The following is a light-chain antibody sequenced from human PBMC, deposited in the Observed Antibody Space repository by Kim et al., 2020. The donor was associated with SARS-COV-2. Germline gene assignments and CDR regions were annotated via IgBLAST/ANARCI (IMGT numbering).Light chain of an antibody. J-gene: IGLJ3*02. CDR3: QAWDTFTVV. V-gene: IGLV3-1*01. Sequence: ELTQPPSVSVSPGRTARITCSGDNLGGKFTSWYQQKPGQSPVLVMYQDSKRPSGIPERFSGSNSGNTATLTISGTQAMDEADYYCQAWDTFTVVFGGGTQLTVL. CDR2: QDS. CDR1: NLGGKF.